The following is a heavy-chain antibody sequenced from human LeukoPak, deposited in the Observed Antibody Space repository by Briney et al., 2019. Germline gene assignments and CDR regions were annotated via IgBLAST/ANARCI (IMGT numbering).Heavy chain of an antibody. J-gene: IGHJ4*02. Sequence: GGSLRLSCVASGLTFRSCWMHWVRQTPGKGLVWVSQINPDGSYTNYADYVKGRFTISRDNAKNTLFLQMNSLRDEDTAVYFCACSFDYWGQGTPVAVSS. D-gene: IGHD2-15*01. CDR1: GLTFRSCW. CDR2: INPDGSYT. V-gene: IGHV3-74*01. CDR3: ACSFDY.